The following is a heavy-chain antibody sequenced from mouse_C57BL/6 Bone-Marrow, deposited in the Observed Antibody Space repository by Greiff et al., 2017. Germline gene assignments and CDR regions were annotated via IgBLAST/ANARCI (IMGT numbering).Heavy chain of an antibody. CDR1: GYTFTSYW. Sequence: QVQLQQPGAELVMPGASVKLSCKASGYTFTSYWMHWVKQRPGQGLEWIGEIDPSDSYTNYNQKFKGKSTLTVDKSSSTAYMQLSSLTAEYSAVYYCAREGYGSSFDYGGQGTTRTVSS. V-gene: IGHV1-69*01. D-gene: IGHD1-1*01. CDR2: IDPSDSYT. CDR3: AREGYGSSFDY. J-gene: IGHJ2*01.